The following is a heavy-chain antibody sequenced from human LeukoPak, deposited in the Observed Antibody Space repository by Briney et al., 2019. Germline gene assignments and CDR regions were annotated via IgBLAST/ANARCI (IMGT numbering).Heavy chain of an antibody. CDR2: ISAYNGNT. V-gene: IGHV1-18*04. D-gene: IGHD3-10*01. Sequence: ASVKVSCKASGYTFTSYGISWVRQAPGQGLEWMGWISAYNGNTNYAQKLQGRVTMTTDTSTSTAYMELRSLRSDDTAVYYCVRDTAWFGELLSWFDPWGQGTLVTVSS. CDR3: VRDTAWFGELLSWFDP. J-gene: IGHJ5*02. CDR1: GYTFTSYG.